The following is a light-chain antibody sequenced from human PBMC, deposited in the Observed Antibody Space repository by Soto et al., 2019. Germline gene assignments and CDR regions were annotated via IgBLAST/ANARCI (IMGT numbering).Light chain of an antibody. J-gene: IGLJ2*01. V-gene: IGLV1-40*01. CDR1: SSTIGAGVD. Sequence: QSVLTQPPSVSGAPGQRVTISCTGSSSTIGAGVDVHWYQQLPGTAPKLLIYGDTNRPSGVPDRFSGSKSGTSASLVITGLQAEDEAYYYCQSYATALSVYVVFGGGTKLTVL. CDR2: GDT. CDR3: QSYATALSVYVV.